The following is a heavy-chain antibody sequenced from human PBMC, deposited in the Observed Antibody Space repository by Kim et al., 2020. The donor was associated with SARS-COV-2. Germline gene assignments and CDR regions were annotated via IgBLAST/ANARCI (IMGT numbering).Heavy chain of an antibody. J-gene: IGHJ6*02. D-gene: IGHD3-9*01. CDR3: AKVIKGTGWGMDV. Sequence: GGSLRLSCAASGFTFSNYAMSWVRQAPGKGLEWVSTIIIGGDTYHADSVKGRFTISRDTSKNTLYLQMNSLRAEDTAVYYCAKVIKGTGWGMDVWGQGTTVTVSS. CDR2: IIIGGDT. V-gene: IGHV3-23*01. CDR1: GFTFSNYA.